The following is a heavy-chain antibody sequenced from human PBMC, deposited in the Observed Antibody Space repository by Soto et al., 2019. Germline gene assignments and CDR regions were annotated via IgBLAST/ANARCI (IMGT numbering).Heavy chain of an antibody. Sequence: SETLSLTCTVSGGSISSGDYYWSWIRQPPGKGLEWIGYIYYSGSTYYNPSLKSRVTISVDTSKNQFSLKLSSVTAADTAVYYCARDAHSSSNSPRPWGQGTLVTVSS. CDR2: IYYSGST. CDR1: GGSISSGDYY. V-gene: IGHV4-30-4*01. J-gene: IGHJ5*02. CDR3: ARDAHSSSNSPRP. D-gene: IGHD6-13*01.